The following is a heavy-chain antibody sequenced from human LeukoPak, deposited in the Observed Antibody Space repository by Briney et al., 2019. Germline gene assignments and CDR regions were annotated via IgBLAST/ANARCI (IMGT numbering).Heavy chain of an antibody. CDR2: IYHSGST. CDR1: GGSISSYY. Sequence: SETLSLTCTVSGGSISSYYWSWIRQPPGKGLEWIGYIYHSGSTYYNPSLKSRVTISVDRSKNQFSLKLSSVTAADTAVYYCARGRGYSYECWGQGTLVTVSS. J-gene: IGHJ4*02. CDR3: ARGRGYSYEC. D-gene: IGHD5-18*01. V-gene: IGHV4-59*12.